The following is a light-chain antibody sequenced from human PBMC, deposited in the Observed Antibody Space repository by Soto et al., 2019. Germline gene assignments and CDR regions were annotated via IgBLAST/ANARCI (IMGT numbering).Light chain of an antibody. CDR1: QSISSN. V-gene: IGKV3-15*01. CDR3: QQYNTGRQIT. J-gene: IGKJ5*01. CDR2: GAS. Sequence: EIVMTQSPATLSVSPGERATLSCRASQSISSNVGWYQQRPGQAPRLLIYGASTRATGIPASFSGSGSGTEFTLTISSLDSEDSAVYYCQQYNTGRQITFGQGTRLEIK.